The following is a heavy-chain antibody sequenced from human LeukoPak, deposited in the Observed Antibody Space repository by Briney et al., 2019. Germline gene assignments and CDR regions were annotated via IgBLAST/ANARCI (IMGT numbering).Heavy chain of an antibody. CDR3: ARRYYYGSGSYYSWFDP. D-gene: IGHD3-10*01. CDR2: MNPNSGNT. V-gene: IGHV1-8*01. CDR1: GHTFTSYD. Sequence: ASVKVSCKASGHTFTSYDINWVRQATGQGLEWMGWMNPNSGNTGYAQKFQGRVTMTRNTSISTAYMELSSLRSEDTAVYYCARRYYYGSGSYYSWFDPWGQGTLVTVSS. J-gene: IGHJ5*02.